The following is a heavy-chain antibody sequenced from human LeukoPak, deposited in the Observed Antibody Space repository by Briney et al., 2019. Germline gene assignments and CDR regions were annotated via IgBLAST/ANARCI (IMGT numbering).Heavy chain of an antibody. CDR3: ARDGAEGWFDP. Sequence: GGSLRLSCAASGFTLSDHYMDLVRQAPGKGLEWVDRTRNKANSYTTEYAASVKGRFTISRDDSKNSLYLQMNSLRTEDTAVYYCARDGAEGWFDPWGQGTLVTVSS. V-gene: IGHV3-72*01. D-gene: IGHD3-16*01. J-gene: IGHJ5*02. CDR2: TRNKANSYTT. CDR1: GFTLSDHY.